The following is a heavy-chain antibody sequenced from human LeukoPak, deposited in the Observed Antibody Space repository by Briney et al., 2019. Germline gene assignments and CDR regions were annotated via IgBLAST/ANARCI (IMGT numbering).Heavy chain of an antibody. Sequence: GASVKVSCKASGYTFTGYYMHWVRQAPGQGLEWMGIINPSGGSTSYAQKFQGRVTMTRDMSTSTVYMELSSLRSEDTAVYYCARGRHSSSWCDAFDIWGQGTMVTVSS. CDR1: GYTFTGYY. CDR2: INPSGGST. CDR3: ARGRHSSSWCDAFDI. D-gene: IGHD6-13*01. V-gene: IGHV1-46*01. J-gene: IGHJ3*02.